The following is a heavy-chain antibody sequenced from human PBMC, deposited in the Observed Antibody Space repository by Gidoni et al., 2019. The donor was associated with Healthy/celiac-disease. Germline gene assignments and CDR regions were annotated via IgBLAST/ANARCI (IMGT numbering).Heavy chain of an antibody. J-gene: IGHJ4*02. CDR2: IIPIFGTA. D-gene: IGHD4-17*01. CDR1: GGTFSSYA. V-gene: IGHV1-69*01. CDR3: ARDRVTTVTTGYFDY. Sequence: QVQLVQSGAEVKKPGSSVKVSCKASGGTFSSYAISWVRQDPGQGLEWMGGIIPIFGTANYAQKFQGRVTITADESTSTAYMELSSLRSEDTAVYYCARDRVTTVTTGYFDYWGQGTLVTVSS.